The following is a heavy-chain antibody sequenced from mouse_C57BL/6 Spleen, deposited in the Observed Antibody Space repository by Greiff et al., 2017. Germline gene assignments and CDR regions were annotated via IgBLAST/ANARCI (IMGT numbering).Heavy chain of an antibody. CDR3: ARQNDLYAMDY. CDR1: GFTFSDYG. J-gene: IGHJ4*01. V-gene: IGHV5-15*01. D-gene: IGHD2-3*01. Sequence: EVKVVESGGGLVQPGGSLKLSCAASGFTFSDYGMAWVRQAPRKGPEWVAFISNLAYSIYYADTVTGRFTISRENAKNTLYLEMSSLRSEDTAMYYCARQNDLYAMDYWGQGTSVTVSS. CDR2: ISNLAYSI.